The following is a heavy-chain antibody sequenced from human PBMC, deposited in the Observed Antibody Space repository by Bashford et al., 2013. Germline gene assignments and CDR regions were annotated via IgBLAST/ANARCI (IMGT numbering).Heavy chain of an antibody. V-gene: IGHV1-18*01. CDR3: ARSFGSTYGYDYFQH. J-gene: IGHJ1*01. Sequence: VASVKVSCKASGYTFTSYGISWVRQAPGQGLEWMGWISAYNGKTDYAQNLQGRVTMTTDTSTSTAYMELRSLRSDDTAMYYCARSFGSTYGYDYFQHWARAPWSPSPQ. CDR2: ISAYNGKT. D-gene: IGHD5-18*01. CDR1: GYTFTSYG.